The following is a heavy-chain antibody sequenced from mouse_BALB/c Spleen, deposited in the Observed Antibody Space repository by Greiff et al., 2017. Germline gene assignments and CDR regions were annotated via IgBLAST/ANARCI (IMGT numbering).Heavy chain of an antibody. D-gene: IGHD2-1*01. V-gene: IGHV1-69*02. Sequence: QVQLQQPGAELVRPGASVKLSCKASGYTFTSYWINWVKQRPGQGLEWIGNIYPSDSYTNYNQQFKDKATLTVDKSSSTAYMQLSSPTSEDSAVYYCTRRSYGNYLDYWGQGTTLTVSS. CDR1: GYTFTSYW. CDR2: IYPSDSYT. CDR3: TRRSYGNYLDY. J-gene: IGHJ2*01.